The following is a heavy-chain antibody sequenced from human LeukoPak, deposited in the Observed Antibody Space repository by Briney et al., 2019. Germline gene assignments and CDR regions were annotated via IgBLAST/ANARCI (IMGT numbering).Heavy chain of an antibody. J-gene: IGHJ4*02. CDR1: GGSISSSSYY. V-gene: IGHV4-39*07. Sequence: SETLSLTCTVSGGSISSSSYYWGWIRPPPGKGLGWIGSIYYSGSTYYNPSLKSRVTISVDTSKNQFSLKLSSVTAADTAVYYCARCIDPGGYFDYWGQGTLVTVSS. CDR2: IYYSGST. CDR3: ARCIDPGGYFDY. D-gene: IGHD3-10*01.